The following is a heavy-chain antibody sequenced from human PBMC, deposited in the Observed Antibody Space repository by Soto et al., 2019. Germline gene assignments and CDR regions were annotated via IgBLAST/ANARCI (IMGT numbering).Heavy chain of an antibody. D-gene: IGHD3-10*01. CDR1: GDMFRNSA. J-gene: IGHJ6*02. CDR2: IIPLFRKA. V-gene: IGHV1-69*13. Sequence: ASVKVSCKASGDMFRNSAFTWVRQAPGQGLAWMGVIIPLFRKADVAQKFQGRVNLTADESTSSLYMEVSSLTSEDTAVYYCARARLSNGDPNIYFFYGLDVWGQGTTVTVSS. CDR3: ARARLSNGDPNIYFFYGLDV.